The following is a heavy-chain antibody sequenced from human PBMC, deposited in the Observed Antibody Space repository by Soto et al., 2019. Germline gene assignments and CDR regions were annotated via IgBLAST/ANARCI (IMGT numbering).Heavy chain of an antibody. Sequence: GASVKVSCKASGYTFTSYGISWVRQAPGQGLEWMGWISAYNGNTNYAQKLQGRVTMTTDTSTSTAYMELRSLRSDYTAVYYCARTMIVVVTDAFDIWGQGTMVTVSS. D-gene: IGHD3-22*01. J-gene: IGHJ3*02. V-gene: IGHV1-18*01. CDR3: ARTMIVVVTDAFDI. CDR1: GYTFTSYG. CDR2: ISAYNGNT.